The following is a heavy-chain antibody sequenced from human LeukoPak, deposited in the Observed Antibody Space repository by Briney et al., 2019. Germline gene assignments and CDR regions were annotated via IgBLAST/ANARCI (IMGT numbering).Heavy chain of an antibody. D-gene: IGHD3-16*02. CDR3: ARNYVWGSYRYTSWFDP. CDR1: VGSFSGYY. Sequence: PSETLSFTCSVYVGSFSGYYWSWIRQPPGKGLEWIGEINHSGSTNYNPSLKSRVTISVDTSKNQFSLKLSSVTAADTAVYYCARNYVWGSYRYTSWFDPWGQGTLVTVSS. V-gene: IGHV4-34*01. CDR2: INHSGST. J-gene: IGHJ5*02.